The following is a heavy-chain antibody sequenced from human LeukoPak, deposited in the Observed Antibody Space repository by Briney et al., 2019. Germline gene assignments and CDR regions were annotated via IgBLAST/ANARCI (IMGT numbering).Heavy chain of an antibody. CDR2: ISGDNNTA. CDR3: AKDRASSITIFGVPERGPGY. Sequence: GGSLRLSCAASGFLFRTYSMNWVRQSPGKGLEWVSYISGDNNTAYYADSVKGRFTISRDNSKNTLYLQMNSLRAEDTAVYYCAKDRASSITIFGVPERGPGYWGQGTLVTVSS. V-gene: IGHV3-48*01. J-gene: IGHJ4*02. CDR1: GFLFRTYS. D-gene: IGHD3-3*01.